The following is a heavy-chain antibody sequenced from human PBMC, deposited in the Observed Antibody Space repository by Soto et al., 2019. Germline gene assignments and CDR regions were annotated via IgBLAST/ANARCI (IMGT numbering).Heavy chain of an antibody. CDR3: ARGGSSSPNYYYYGMDV. CDR1: GYTFTSYG. J-gene: IGHJ6*02. V-gene: IGHV1-18*01. CDR2: ISAYNGNT. Sequence: ASVKVSCKASGYTFTSYGISWVRQAPGQGLEWMGWISAYNGNTNYAQKLQGRVTMTTDTSTSTAYMELRSLRSDDTAVYYCARGGSSSPNYYYYGMDVWGQGTTVTVSS. D-gene: IGHD6-13*01.